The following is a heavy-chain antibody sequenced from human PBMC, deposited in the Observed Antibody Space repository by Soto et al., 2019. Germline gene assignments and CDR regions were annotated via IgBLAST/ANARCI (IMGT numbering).Heavy chain of an antibody. CDR2: IDGAGTGT. J-gene: IGHJ4*02. Sequence: EVQLVASGGGLVQPGGSLRLSCAASEFTLSSYWMHWVRQGPGKGPVWVSRIDGAGTGTSYADSVKGRFTISRDIAKNTLYLQMSSLRAEDTAVYYCARGGRGGSFDYWGQGTLVTVSS. CDR1: EFTLSSYW. D-gene: IGHD5-12*01. V-gene: IGHV3-74*01. CDR3: ARGGRGGSFDY.